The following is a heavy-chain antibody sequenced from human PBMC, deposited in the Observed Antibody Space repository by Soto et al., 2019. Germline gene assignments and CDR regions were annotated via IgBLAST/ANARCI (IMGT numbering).Heavy chain of an antibody. CDR3: ARSGPPAGY. CDR2: ISAYNGNT. V-gene: IGHV1-18*01. J-gene: IGHJ4*02. CDR1: GYTFTSYA. Sequence: QVQLVQSGAEVKKPGASVKVSCKASGYTFTSYAISWVRQAPGQGLEWMGWISAYNGNTNYAQKLQGRVTMTTATSTTTAYLELRGLRSDATAVYSGARSGPPAGYWGQGTVVTVSS. D-gene: IGHD6-13*01.